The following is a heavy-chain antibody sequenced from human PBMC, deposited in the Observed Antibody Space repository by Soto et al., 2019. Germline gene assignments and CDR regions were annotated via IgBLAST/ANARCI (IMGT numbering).Heavy chain of an antibody. D-gene: IGHD1-7*01. Sequence: EVQLLESGGGLVQPGGSLTLSCAASGFTFSSYGMTWVRQAPGKGLEWVSFSSATGAGRYYADSVKGRFTISRDNSKSTLYLQMSSLRADDTAVYYCAKDRRAGGNYGFYSDFWGQGALVIVSS. CDR2: SSATGAGR. CDR3: AKDRRAGGNYGFYSDF. V-gene: IGHV3-23*01. J-gene: IGHJ4*02. CDR1: GFTFSSYG.